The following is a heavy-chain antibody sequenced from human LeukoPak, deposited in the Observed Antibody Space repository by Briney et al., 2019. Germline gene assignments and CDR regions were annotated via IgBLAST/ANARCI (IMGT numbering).Heavy chain of an antibody. V-gene: IGHV5-51*01. CDR1: GYRFTNYW. Sequence: GESLKISCKGSGYRFTNYWIGWVRQMPGKGLEWMGIIYPGDSDIRYSPSFQGQVTISADKSISTAYLQWSSLKASDTAMYYCARQEYCSGGSCYTWFDPWGQGTLVTVSS. CDR3: ARQEYCSGGSCYTWFDP. CDR2: IYPGDSDI. J-gene: IGHJ5*02. D-gene: IGHD2-15*01.